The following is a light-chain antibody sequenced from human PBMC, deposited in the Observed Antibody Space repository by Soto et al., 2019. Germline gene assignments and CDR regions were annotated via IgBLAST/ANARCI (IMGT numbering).Light chain of an antibody. CDR1: QSVSSY. Sequence: EIVLTQSPATLSLSPGERATLSCRASQSVSSYLAWYQQKPGQVPRLLIYDASNRATGIPARFSGSGSGTDFTLTISSLEPEDFEVYYCQQRSNWPSVVTFGGGTKVEIK. J-gene: IGKJ4*01. CDR3: QQRSNWPSVVT. V-gene: IGKV3-11*01. CDR2: DAS.